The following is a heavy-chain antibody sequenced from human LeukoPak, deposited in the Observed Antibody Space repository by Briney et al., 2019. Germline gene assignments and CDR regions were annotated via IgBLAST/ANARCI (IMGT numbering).Heavy chain of an antibody. CDR3: ARHFRYFDWLSLPRGAFDI. D-gene: IGHD3-9*01. CDR2: INHSGST. J-gene: IGHJ3*02. V-gene: IGHV4-34*01. CDR1: GESFSGYY. Sequence: PSETLSLTCTVYGESFSGYYWSWIRQPPGKGLEWIGEINHSGSTNYNPSLKSRVTISVDTSKNQFSLKLSSVTAADTAVYYCARHFRYFDWLSLPRGAFDIWGQGTMVTVSS.